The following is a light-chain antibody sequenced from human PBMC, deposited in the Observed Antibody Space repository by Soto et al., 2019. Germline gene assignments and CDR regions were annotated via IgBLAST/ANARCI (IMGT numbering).Light chain of an antibody. Sequence: QSVLTQPASVSGSPGQSITISCTGTSGDVGKFNLVSWYQHHPGRAPKLIIYDVTQWPSGASTRFSGSKSGNTASLTIFGLQADDEPDYYCCSYAGDTTFYVFGTGTKLTVL. V-gene: IGLV2-23*02. J-gene: IGLJ1*01. CDR3: CSYAGDTTFYV. CDR1: SGDVGKFNL. CDR2: DVT.